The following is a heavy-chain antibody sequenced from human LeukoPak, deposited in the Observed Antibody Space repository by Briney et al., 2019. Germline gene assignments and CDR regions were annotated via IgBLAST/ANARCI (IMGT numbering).Heavy chain of an antibody. CDR3: ASGPTVTWMGWFDP. V-gene: IGHV4-34*01. CDR1: GGSFSGYY. J-gene: IGHJ5*02. Sequence: SETLSLTCAVYGGSFSGYYWSWLRQPPGKGLEWIGEINHSGSTNYNPSLKSRVTISVDTSKNQFSLKLSSVTAADTAVYYCASGPTVTWMGWFDPWGQGTLVTVSS. D-gene: IGHD4-4*01. CDR2: INHSGST.